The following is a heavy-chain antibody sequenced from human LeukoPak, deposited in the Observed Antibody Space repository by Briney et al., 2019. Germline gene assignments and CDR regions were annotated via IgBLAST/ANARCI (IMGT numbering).Heavy chain of an antibody. V-gene: IGHV4-39*07. D-gene: IGHD3-22*01. CDR1: GGSISSSSYY. Sequence: SETLSLTCTVSGGSISSSSYYWGWIRQPLGKGLEWLGSIYYSGSTYYNPSLKSRVTISVDTSKNQFSLKLSSVTAADTAVYYCARDYYDSSGYPIDAFDIWGQGTMVTVSS. CDR2: IYYSGST. CDR3: ARDYYDSSGYPIDAFDI. J-gene: IGHJ3*02.